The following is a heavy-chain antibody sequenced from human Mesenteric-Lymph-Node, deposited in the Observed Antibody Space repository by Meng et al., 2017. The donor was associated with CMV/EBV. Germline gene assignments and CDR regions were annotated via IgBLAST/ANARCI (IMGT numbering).Heavy chain of an antibody. Sequence: HVQLPPWGAGLLKPSETLAVTCAVYGGSFSGYYWNWIRQSPEKGLEWIGEINHSGSTTYNPSFTSRIIISVDTSTNQISLNMSSVTAADTAVYYCARGSSYDILTGYFDYWGQGALVTVSS. D-gene: IGHD3-9*01. V-gene: IGHV4-34*01. CDR2: INHSGST. CDR3: ARGSSYDILTGYFDY. J-gene: IGHJ4*02. CDR1: GGSFSGYY.